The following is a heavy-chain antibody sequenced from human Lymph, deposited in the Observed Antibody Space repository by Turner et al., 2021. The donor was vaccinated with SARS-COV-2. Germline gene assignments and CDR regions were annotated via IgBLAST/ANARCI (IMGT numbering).Heavy chain of an antibody. V-gene: IGHV3-30*18. CDR3: AKVRSIFGVVIGGMDV. D-gene: IGHD3-3*01. Sequence: QVQLVESGGGVVQPGRSVRLFCAASGFPFSSYGMHWVRQAPGKGLEWVAVISYDGSNKYYADSVKGRFTISRDNTKKTLYLQMNSLRAEDTAVYYCAKVRSIFGVVIGGMDVWGQGTTVTVSS. J-gene: IGHJ6*02. CDR1: GFPFSSYG. CDR2: ISYDGSNK.